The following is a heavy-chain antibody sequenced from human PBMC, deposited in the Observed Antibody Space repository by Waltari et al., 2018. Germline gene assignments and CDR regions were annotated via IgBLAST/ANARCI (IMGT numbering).Heavy chain of an antibody. J-gene: IGHJ6*02. CDR2: SNLDGSST. D-gene: IGHD3-3*01. CDR3: ARDQGAGDFPIYYGMDV. V-gene: IGHV3-74*01. Sequence: EVQLVESGGGLVQPGGSLRLSCTASGFSFRGYWVHWVRQAPGRGLLWVSCSNLDGSSTSYDDSGKGRFTLSRDDAKNTLYLDMNSLRADDTAVYYCARDQGAGDFPIYYGMDVWGQGTTVTVSS. CDR1: GFSFRGYW.